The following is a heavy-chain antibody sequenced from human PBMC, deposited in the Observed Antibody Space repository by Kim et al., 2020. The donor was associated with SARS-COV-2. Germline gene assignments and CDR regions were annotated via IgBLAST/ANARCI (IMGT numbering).Heavy chain of an antibody. J-gene: IGHJ6*02. Sequence: DSVKGRFTISRDNAKNTLYLQMNSLRAEDTAVYYCAKEPLSGYDPRGMDVWGQGTTVTVSS. V-gene: IGHV3-30*02. CDR3: AKEPLSGYDPRGMDV. D-gene: IGHD5-12*01.